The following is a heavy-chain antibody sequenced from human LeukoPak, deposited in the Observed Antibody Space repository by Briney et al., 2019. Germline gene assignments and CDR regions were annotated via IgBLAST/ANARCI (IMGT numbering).Heavy chain of an antibody. Sequence: QPGRSLRLSCTTSGFTFGDYGFNWVRQAPGKGLEWVGFIRKKAHDWTPQYAASVQGRFTISRDDSKGIAYLEMNSLKTEDTAVYYCTRAGGYDNYLDYWGQGTPVTVSS. V-gene: IGHV3-49*04. J-gene: IGHJ4*02. CDR1: GFTFGDYG. CDR3: TRAGGYDNYLDY. CDR2: IRKKAHDWTP. D-gene: IGHD5-12*01.